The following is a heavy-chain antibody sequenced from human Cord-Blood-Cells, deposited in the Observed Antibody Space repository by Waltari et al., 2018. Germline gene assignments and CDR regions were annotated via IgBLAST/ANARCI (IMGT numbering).Heavy chain of an antibody. CDR3: ARHGRIIVGATCFAFDI. V-gene: IGHV4-34*01. CDR2: INPSGST. Sequence: QVQLQQWGAGLLKPSETLSLTSAVHGGSFSGYYWSWLRQPPGKGLEWIGEINPSGSTNYNPSLKSRVTISVDTSKNQFSLKLSSVTAADTAVYYCARHGRIIVGATCFAFDIWGQGTMVTVSS. J-gene: IGHJ3*02. CDR1: GGSFSGYY. D-gene: IGHD1-26*01.